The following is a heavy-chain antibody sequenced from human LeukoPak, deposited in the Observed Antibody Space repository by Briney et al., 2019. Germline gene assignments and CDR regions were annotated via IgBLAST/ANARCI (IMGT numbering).Heavy chain of an antibody. V-gene: IGHV4-61*01. CDR2: IYYTGST. D-gene: IGHD3-3*01. CDR1: GGSVSVSSGSYY. CDR3: ARSHDFWSGYS. Sequence: PSETLSLTCTVSGGSVSVSSGSYYWSWIRQPPGRGLEWIGYIYYTGSTNYNPSLKGRVTISSDTSKNQFSLKLSSVTAADTAVYYCARSHDFWSGYSWGQGTLVTVSS. J-gene: IGHJ4*02.